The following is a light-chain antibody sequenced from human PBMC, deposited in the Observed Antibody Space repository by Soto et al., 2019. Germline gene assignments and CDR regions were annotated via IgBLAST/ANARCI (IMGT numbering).Light chain of an antibody. CDR2: GAS. CDR3: QQYGSSPFT. CDR1: QSVINGY. J-gene: IGKJ4*01. V-gene: IGKV3-20*01. Sequence: EIVLTQSPGTLSLSPGERATLSCRASQSVINGYLAWYQQRPGQPPRLVIYGASRRATGIPDRFSGSGSGTDVTLSISRLEPEDFAAYYCQQYGSSPFTFGGGTKVEIK.